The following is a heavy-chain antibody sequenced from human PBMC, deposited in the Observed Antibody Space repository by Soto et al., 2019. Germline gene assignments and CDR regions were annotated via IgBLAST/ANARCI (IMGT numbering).Heavy chain of an antibody. CDR3: ARADYATGSYYPDY. V-gene: IGHV4-31*03. Sequence: QVQLQESGPGLVKPSQTLSLTCTVSGGSVRRGNYYWSWIRQFPGKGLEWIGYISNSGRTHYNPSLMSRITIFVDTSKNPFFLELRSVTAADTALYYCARADYATGSYYPDYWGQGTLVTVSS. J-gene: IGHJ4*02. CDR1: GGSVRRGNYY. D-gene: IGHD3-10*01. CDR2: ISNSGRT.